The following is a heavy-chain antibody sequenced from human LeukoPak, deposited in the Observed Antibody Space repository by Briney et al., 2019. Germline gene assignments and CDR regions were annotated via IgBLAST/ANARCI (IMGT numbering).Heavy chain of an antibody. V-gene: IGHV3-74*01. D-gene: IGHD2-21*02. J-gene: IGHJ4*02. CDR3: ARDGDAPMTDFDY. Sequence: GGSLRLSCAASGFTFSDYEMNWVRQAPGKGLAWVSCIKTDGSITAYAGSVKGRFTISRDNAKNTLYLQMNSLRADDTAVYYCARDGDAPMTDFDYWGQGTLVTVSS. CDR1: GFTFSDYE. CDR2: IKTDGSIT.